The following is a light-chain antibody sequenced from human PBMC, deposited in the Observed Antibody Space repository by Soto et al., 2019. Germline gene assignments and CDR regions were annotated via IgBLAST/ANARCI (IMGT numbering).Light chain of an antibody. CDR2: GAS. J-gene: IGKJ2*01. V-gene: IGKV3-15*01. CDR3: QQYHKWPPYT. CDR1: QSVTSN. Sequence: EVVMTQSPATLSVSPGERATLSCRASQSVTSNLAWYQQKPGQAPRLLIYGASTRATGIPARFSGSASGTEFTLTSSSRQSEDVAVYYCQQYHKWPPYTFGQGTKLEIK.